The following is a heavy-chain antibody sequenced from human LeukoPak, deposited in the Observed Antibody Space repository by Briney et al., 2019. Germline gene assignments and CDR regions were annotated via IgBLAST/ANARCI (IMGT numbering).Heavy chain of an antibody. Sequence: ASVKVSCKASGYTFIGYYMHWVRQAPGQGLEWMGRINPNSGGTNYAQKFQGRVTMTRDTSINTAYMELSRLRSEDTAVYYCARDPIAVAGYGMDVWGKGTTVKVSS. CDR3: ARDPIAVAGYGMDV. J-gene: IGHJ6*04. CDR1: GYTFIGYY. CDR2: INPNSGGT. V-gene: IGHV1-2*06. D-gene: IGHD6-19*01.